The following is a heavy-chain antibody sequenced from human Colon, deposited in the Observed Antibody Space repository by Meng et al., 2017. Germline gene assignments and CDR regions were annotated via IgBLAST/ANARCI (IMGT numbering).Heavy chain of an antibody. CDR1: GGSIRSNNW. D-gene: IGHD4-23*01. Sequence: QGRLQESAPGVVKPSGTLSLTCTVSGGSIRSNNWWSWVRQSPGRGLGWIGEIYQSGSTNYSPSLKSRVTISLDKSKNQFSLKVSYMTAADTAVYFCARVPTTVDPFESWGQGTLVTVSS. CDR2: IYQSGST. CDR3: ARVPTTVDPFES. J-gene: IGHJ4*02. V-gene: IGHV4-4*02.